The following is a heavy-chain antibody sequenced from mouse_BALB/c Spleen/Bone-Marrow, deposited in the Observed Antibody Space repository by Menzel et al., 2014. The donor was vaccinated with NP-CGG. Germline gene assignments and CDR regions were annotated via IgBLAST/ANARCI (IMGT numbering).Heavy chain of an antibody. D-gene: IGHD1-1*01. J-gene: IGHJ4*01. CDR2: ISSGGNYT. CDR3: VRAYGSSYAMDY. CDR1: GFTFSSYA. Sequence: EVKLVESGGGLVKPGGSLKLSCAASGFTFSSYAMSWVRQSPEKRLEWVAEISSGGNYTYYPDTVTGRFTISRDNAKNIRYLEMGSLRSDDTAMYYCVRAYGSSYAMDYWGQGTSVTVSS. V-gene: IGHV5-9-4*01.